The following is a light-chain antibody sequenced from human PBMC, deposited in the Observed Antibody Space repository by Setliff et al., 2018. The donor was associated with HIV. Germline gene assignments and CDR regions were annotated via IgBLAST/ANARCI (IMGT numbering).Light chain of an antibody. CDR2: EVN. Sequence: PGQSVTISCTGTSNDVGSYNRVSWYQRPPGTAPKLIIYEVNNRPSGVPDRFSGSKSGNTASLTVSGLQAEDEADYYCTSYTSSNIYVFGTGTKVTVL. V-gene: IGLV2-18*02. CDR1: SNDVGSYNR. CDR3: TSYTSSNIYV. J-gene: IGLJ1*01.